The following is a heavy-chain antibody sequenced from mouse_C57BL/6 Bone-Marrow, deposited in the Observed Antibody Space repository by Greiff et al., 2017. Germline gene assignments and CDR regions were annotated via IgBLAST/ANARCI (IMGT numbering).Heavy chain of an antibody. D-gene: IGHD2-1*01. CDR1: GYTFTGYW. Sequence: QVQLQQSGAELMKPGASVKLSCTATGYTFTGYWIAWVKQRPGHGLEWIGGILPGSGSTNYTEKFKGKVTFTADTSSNTAYMQLSSLTTEDSAIYYCARGNQDRCFDVWGTGTTVTVSS. J-gene: IGHJ1*03. CDR2: ILPGSGST. CDR3: ARGNQDRCFDV. V-gene: IGHV1-9*01.